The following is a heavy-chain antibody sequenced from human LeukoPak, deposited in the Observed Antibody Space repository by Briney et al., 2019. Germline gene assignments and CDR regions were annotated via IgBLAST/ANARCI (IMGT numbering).Heavy chain of an antibody. D-gene: IGHD6-19*01. Sequence: GGSLRLSCAASGFTFRSYAMSWGPEAPGRGVGWVSAISGSGSRTYYADAVNGLFTISRDNSKNTLYLQMNGLRAENTAVYYCAKDRRNIAVASDYWGQGTLVTVSS. CDR2: ISGSGSRT. J-gene: IGHJ4*02. CDR1: GFTFRSYA. CDR3: AKDRRNIAVASDY. V-gene: IGHV3-23*01.